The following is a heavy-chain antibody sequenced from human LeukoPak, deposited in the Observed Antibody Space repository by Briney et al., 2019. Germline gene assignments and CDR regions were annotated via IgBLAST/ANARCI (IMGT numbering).Heavy chain of an antibody. Sequence: ASVKVSCKASGYTFTGYYMHWVRQAPGQGLEWMGRINPNSGGTNYAQKFQGRVTMTRDTSISTVYMELSRLRSDDTAVYYCAFSAGRDLGYCSGGSCPFDYWGQGTLVTVSS. CDR3: AFSAGRDLGYCSGGSCPFDY. CDR2: INPNSGGT. J-gene: IGHJ4*02. D-gene: IGHD2-15*01. V-gene: IGHV1-2*06. CDR1: GYTFTGYY.